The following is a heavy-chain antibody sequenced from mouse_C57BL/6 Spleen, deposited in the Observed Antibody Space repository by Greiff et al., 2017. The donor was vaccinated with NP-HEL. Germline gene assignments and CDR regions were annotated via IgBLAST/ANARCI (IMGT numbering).Heavy chain of an antibody. J-gene: IGHJ3*01. Sequence: QVQLQQPGAELVKPGASVKLSCKASGYTFTSYWMHWVKQRPGQGLEWIGMIHPNSGSTNYNEKFKSKATLTVDKSSSTAYMQLSSLTSEDSAVYYCARSWDSSGCAYWGQGTLVTVSA. CDR1: GYTFTSYW. CDR2: IHPNSGST. D-gene: IGHD3-2*02. V-gene: IGHV1-64*01. CDR3: ARSWDSSGCAY.